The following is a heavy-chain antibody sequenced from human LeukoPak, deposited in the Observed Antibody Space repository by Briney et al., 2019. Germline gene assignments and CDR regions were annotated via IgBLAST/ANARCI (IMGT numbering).Heavy chain of an antibody. CDR1: GASISNSY. J-gene: IGHJ4*02. CDR3: ARRVEPVAGTGSFDH. Sequence: SETLSLTCTVSGASISNSYWTWIRQPPGKGLEWIGYVYYTGSTNYNSSLKSRVTISIDTSKNQFSLKLTSVTAADTAVYYCARRVEPVAGTGSFDHWGQGTLVTVSS. V-gene: IGHV4-59*08. D-gene: IGHD6-19*01. CDR2: VYYTGST.